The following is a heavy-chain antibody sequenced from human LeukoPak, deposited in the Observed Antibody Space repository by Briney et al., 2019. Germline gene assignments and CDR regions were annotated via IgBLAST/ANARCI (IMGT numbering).Heavy chain of an antibody. J-gene: IGHJ4*02. CDR2: IYTSGST. V-gene: IGHV4-4*09. CDR3: ARLLGGALDY. Sequence: SETLSLTCTVSGGSISSYYWSWIRQPPGKGLEWIGYIYTSGSTNYNPSLKSRVTISVDTSKNQFSLKLSSVTAADTAVYYCARLLGGALDYWGQGTLVTVSS. D-gene: IGHD3-16*01. CDR1: GGSISSYY.